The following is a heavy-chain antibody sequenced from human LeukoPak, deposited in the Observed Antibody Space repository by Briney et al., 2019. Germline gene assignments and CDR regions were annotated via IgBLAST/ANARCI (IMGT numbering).Heavy chain of an antibody. CDR1: GGSFSGYH. CDR3: ARGRHDITMIVVVMTSVSYYLDV. D-gene: IGHD3-22*01. V-gene: IGHV4-34*01. Sequence: SETLSLTCAVYGGSFSGYHWTWIRQSPGKGLEWIGDINPSGGTYYNPSLKSQLTISVDTSKNQFSLKLRSVTAADTAVYYCARGRHDITMIVVVMTSVSYYLDVWGKGTTVTVS. J-gene: IGHJ6*03. CDR2: INPSGGT.